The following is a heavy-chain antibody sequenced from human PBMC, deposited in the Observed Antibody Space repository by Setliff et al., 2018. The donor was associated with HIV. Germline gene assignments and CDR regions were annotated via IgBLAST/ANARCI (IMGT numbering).Heavy chain of an antibody. CDR3: ARRFFTTVVTHAFDI. J-gene: IGHJ3*02. Sequence: SETLSLTCTVSSGSMNSSSYYWGWIRQPPGKGLEWIGSIYYSGSTYYNPSLESRLTISVDTSKSQFSLNLSSVTAADTAIYYCARRFFTTVVTHAFDIWGQGTMVTVS. CDR1: SGSMNSSSYY. V-gene: IGHV4-39*01. CDR2: IYYSGST. D-gene: IGHD4-4*01.